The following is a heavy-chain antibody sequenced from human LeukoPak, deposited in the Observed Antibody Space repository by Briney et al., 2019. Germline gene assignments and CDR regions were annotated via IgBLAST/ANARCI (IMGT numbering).Heavy chain of an antibody. CDR2: ISSSGSTI. Sequence: PGGSLRLSCAASGFTFSSYEMSWVRQAPGKGLEWVSYISSSGSTIYYADSVKGRFTISRDNAKNSLYLQMNSLRAEDTAVYYCARDRDPGYNDSSGYRRVNAFDIWGQGTMVTVSS. CDR3: ARDRDPGYNDSSGYRRVNAFDI. J-gene: IGHJ3*02. CDR1: GFTFSSYE. D-gene: IGHD3-22*01. V-gene: IGHV3-48*03.